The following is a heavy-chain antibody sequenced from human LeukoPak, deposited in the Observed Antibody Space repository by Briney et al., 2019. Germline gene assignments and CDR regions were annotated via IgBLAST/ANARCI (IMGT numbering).Heavy chain of an antibody. V-gene: IGHV4-4*07. Sequence: PSETLSLTCTVSGGSISSYYWSWIRQPAGKGLEWIGRIYTSGSTNYNPSLKSRVTMSVDTSNNQFSLKLSSVTAADTAVYYCARDGLSDYYDRQYYFDYWGQGTLVTVSS. CDR3: ARDGLSDYYDRQYYFDY. CDR2: IYTSGST. CDR1: GGSISSYY. D-gene: IGHD3-22*01. J-gene: IGHJ4*02.